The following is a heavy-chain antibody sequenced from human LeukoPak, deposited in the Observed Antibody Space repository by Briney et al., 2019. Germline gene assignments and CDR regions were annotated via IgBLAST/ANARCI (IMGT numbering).Heavy chain of an antibody. CDR1: GGSISSGGYY. CDR3: ARASPSNPYYYDSSGYFDY. CDR2: IYYSGST. Sequence: SETLSLTCTVSGGSISSGGYYWSWIRQHPRKGLEWIGYIYYSGSTYYNPSLKSRVTISVDTSKNQFSLKLSSVTAADTAVYYCARASPSNPYYYDSSGYFDYWGQGTLVTVSS. D-gene: IGHD3-22*01. V-gene: IGHV4-31*03. J-gene: IGHJ4*02.